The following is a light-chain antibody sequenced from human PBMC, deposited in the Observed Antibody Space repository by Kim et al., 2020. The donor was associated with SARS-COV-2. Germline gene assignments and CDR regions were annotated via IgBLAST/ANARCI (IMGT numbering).Light chain of an antibody. CDR2: GTS. CDR3: QQYGTSPLT. CDR1: QSVYATY. J-gene: IGKJ4*01. V-gene: IGKV3-20*01. Sequence: EIVLTQSPGTLSLSPGERATLSCRASQSVYATYLAWYQQKHGQAPRLLIYGTSTRATGIPDRFSGSGSGTDFTLTISRLEPEDFAVYFCQQYGTSPLTFGGGTKVDIK.